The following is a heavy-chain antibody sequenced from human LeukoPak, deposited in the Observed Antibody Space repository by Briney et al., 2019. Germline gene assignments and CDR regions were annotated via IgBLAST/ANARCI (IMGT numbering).Heavy chain of an antibody. V-gene: IGHV1-69*04. Sequence: GASVKVSCKASGGTFSSYAISWVRQAPGQGLEWMGRIIPILGIANYAQKFQGRVTITADKSTSTAYMELSSLRSEDTAVYYCARWETNYYGMDVWGQGTTVTVSS. D-gene: IGHD1-26*01. CDR3: ARWETNYYGMDV. J-gene: IGHJ6*02. CDR2: IIPILGIA. CDR1: GGTFSSYA.